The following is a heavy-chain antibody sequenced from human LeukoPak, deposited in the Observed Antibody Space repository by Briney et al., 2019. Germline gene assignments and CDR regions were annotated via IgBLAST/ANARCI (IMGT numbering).Heavy chain of an antibody. CDR3: ATDGGVTIFGVPYPTRGFDY. CDR2: ISAYNGNT. CDR1: GYTFTSYG. V-gene: IGHV1-18*01. D-gene: IGHD3-3*01. Sequence: ASVKVSCEASGYTFTSYGFSWVRQAPGQGVEWMGWISAYNGNTNYAQKLQGRVTMTTDTSTSTAYMELRSLRSDDTAVYYCATDGGVTIFGVPYPTRGFDYWGQGTPVTVSS. J-gene: IGHJ4*02.